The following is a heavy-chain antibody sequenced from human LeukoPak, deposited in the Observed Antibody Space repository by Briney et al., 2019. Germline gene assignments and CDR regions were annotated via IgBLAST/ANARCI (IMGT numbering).Heavy chain of an antibody. CDR2: ISGSGGST. V-gene: IGHV3-23*01. J-gene: IGHJ6*03. Sequence: GGSLRLSCAASGFTFSSYGMSWVRQAPGKGLEWVSAISGSGGSTYYADSVKGRFTISRDNSKNSLYLQMNSLRADDTALYYCAKDRDYYYMDVWGKGTTVTVSS. CDR3: AKDRDYYYMDV. CDR1: GFTFSSYG.